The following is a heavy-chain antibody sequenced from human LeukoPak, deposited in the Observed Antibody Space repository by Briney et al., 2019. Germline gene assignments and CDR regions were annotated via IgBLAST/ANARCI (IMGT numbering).Heavy chain of an antibody. D-gene: IGHD3-3*01. CDR3: ARSQPYYDFWSGYPSYYFDY. J-gene: IGHJ4*01. Sequence: PSETLSLTCTVFAPSISSHYWSWIRQPPGKGLEWSGYIYYNGSTNYNPSLKSRVTISVETSKNQFSLRLSSVAAADTAVYYCARSQPYYDFWSGYPSYYFDYWGHGTLVTVSS. V-gene: IGHV4-59*11. CDR2: IYYNGST. CDR1: APSISSHY.